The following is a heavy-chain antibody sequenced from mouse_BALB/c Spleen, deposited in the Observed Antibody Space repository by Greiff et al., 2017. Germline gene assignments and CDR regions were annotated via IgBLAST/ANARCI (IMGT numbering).Heavy chain of an antibody. CDR1: GFTFSSFG. V-gene: IGHV5-17*02. CDR3: ARSTGGWYFDV. Sequence: EVKLMESGGGLVQPGGSRKLSCAASGFTFSSFGMHWVRQAPEKGLEWVAYISSGSSTIYYADTVKGRFTISRDNPKNTLFLQMTSLRSEDTAMYYCARSTGGWYFDVWGAGTTVTVSS. CDR2: ISSGSSTI. J-gene: IGHJ1*01.